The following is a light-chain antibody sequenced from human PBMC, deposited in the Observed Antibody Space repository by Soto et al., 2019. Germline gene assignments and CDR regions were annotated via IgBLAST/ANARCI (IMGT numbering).Light chain of an antibody. J-gene: IGKJ4*01. V-gene: IGKV3-20*01. CDR1: QSVSSSY. CDR2: GAS. CDR3: QQYGSSPLT. Sequence: DIVLTQSPGTLSLSPGERATLSCRASQSVSSSYLAWYQQKPGQAPRLLIYGASIRATGIPDRFSGSGSGPDFTRTISRLEPEDFAVYYCQQYGSSPLTFGGGTKVEIK.